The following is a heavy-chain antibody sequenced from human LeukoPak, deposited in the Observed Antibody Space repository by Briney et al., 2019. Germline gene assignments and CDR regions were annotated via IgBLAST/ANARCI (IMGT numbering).Heavy chain of an antibody. CDR1: GFTFSNAW. CDR3: TTDQWFGELYWLDP. D-gene: IGHD3-10*01. CDR2: IKSKTDGGTT. V-gene: IGHV3-15*01. Sequence: GGSLRLSCAASGFTFSNAWMSWVRQAPGEGLEWVGRIKSKTDGGTTDYDAPVKGRFTISRDDSKNTLYLQMNSLKTEDTAVYYCTTDQWFGELYWLDPWGEGTLVSVSS. J-gene: IGHJ5*02.